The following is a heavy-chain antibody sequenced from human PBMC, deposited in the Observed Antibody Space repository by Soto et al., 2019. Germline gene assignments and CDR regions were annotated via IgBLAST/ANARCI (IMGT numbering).Heavy chain of an antibody. CDR2: MNPNSGNT. D-gene: IGHD5-18*01. CDR3: ARSAGYSWDNWFDP. J-gene: IGHJ5*02. V-gene: IGHV1-8*01. CDR1: GYTFTSYD. Sequence: QVQLVQSGAEVKKPGASVKVSCKASGYTFTSYDINWVRQATGQGLEWMGWMNPNSGNTGYAQKFQGRVTMTRNTSISTAYMELSSLRSEDTAVYYCARSAGYSWDNWFDPWGQGNLVPVSS.